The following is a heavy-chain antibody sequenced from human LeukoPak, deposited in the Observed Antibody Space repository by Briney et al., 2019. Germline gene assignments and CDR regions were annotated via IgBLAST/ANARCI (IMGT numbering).Heavy chain of an antibody. D-gene: IGHD3-10*01. V-gene: IGHV4-59*01. J-gene: IGHJ6*03. CDR2: IYYSGST. CDR1: GGSISSYY. Sequence: SETLSLTCTVSGGSISSYYWSWIRQPPGKGLEWIGYIYYSGSTNYNPSLKSRVTISVDTSKNQFSLKLSSVTAADTAVYYCARAMVRGVRYMDVWGKGTTVTISS. CDR3: ARAMVRGVRYMDV.